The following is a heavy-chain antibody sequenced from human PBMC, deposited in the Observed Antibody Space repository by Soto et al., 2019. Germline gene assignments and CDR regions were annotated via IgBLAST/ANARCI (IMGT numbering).Heavy chain of an antibody. D-gene: IGHD3-22*01. Sequence: QVQLVESGGGVVQPGRSLRLSCAASGFTFSSYGMHWVRQAPGKGLEWVAVIWYDGSNKYYADSVKGRFTISRDNSKNTLFLQMNSLRAEDTAVYYCARVLPTHYDSSGPMGYWGQGTLVTVSS. CDR1: GFTFSSYG. J-gene: IGHJ4*02. CDR3: ARVLPTHYDSSGPMGY. CDR2: IWYDGSNK. V-gene: IGHV3-33*01.